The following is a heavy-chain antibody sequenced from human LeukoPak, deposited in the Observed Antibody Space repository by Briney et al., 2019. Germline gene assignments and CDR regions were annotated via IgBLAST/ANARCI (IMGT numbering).Heavy chain of an antibody. CDR1: GFTFDDYA. J-gene: IGHJ4*02. Sequence: PGGSLRLSCAASGFTFDDYAMHWVRQAPGKGLEWVSGISWNSGSIGYADSVKGRFTISRDNAKNSLYLQMNSLRAEDMALYYCAKDKKRYSSSGTPYYFDYWGQGTLVTVSS. CDR3: AKDKKRYSSSGTPYYFDY. D-gene: IGHD6-13*01. CDR2: ISWNSGSI. V-gene: IGHV3-9*03.